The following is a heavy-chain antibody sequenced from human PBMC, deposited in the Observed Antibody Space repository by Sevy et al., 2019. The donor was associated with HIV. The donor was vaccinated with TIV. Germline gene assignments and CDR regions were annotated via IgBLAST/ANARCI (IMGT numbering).Heavy chain of an antibody. Sequence: ASVKVSCKASGYTFTSYAMHWVRQAPGQRLEWMGWINAGNGNTKYSQKFQGRVTITRDTSASTAYMELSSLRSEDTAVYYCARGKGATYYYDSSGTTGWFDPWGQGTLVTVSS. V-gene: IGHV1-3*01. CDR2: INAGNGNT. D-gene: IGHD3-22*01. J-gene: IGHJ5*02. CDR3: ARGKGATYYYDSSGTTGWFDP. CDR1: GYTFTSYA.